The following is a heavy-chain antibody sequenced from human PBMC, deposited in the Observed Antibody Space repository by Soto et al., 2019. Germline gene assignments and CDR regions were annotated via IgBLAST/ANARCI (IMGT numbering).Heavy chain of an antibody. CDR2: ISGDGLST. CDR1: GSTFTDFT. J-gene: IGHJ3*02. CDR3: ARRPDAFDI. V-gene: IGHV3-23*01. Sequence: GGSLRLSCAGSGSTFTDFTMTWVRQAPGKGLEWVSAISGDGLSTYYAGSVKGRFTISRDNSKTTLYLQMNSLRAEDTAVYYCARRPDAFDIWGRGTMVTVSS.